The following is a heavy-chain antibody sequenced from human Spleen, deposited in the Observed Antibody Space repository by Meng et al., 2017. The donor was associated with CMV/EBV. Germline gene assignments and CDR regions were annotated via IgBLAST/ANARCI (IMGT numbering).Heavy chain of an antibody. Sequence: GESLKISCAASGFTFSSYEMNWVRQAPGKGLEWASYISSSGSTIYYADSVKGRFTISRDNAKNSLYLQMNSLRAEDTAVYYCARDGGYCSSTSCYTWVGGYDYWGQGTLVTVSS. J-gene: IGHJ4*02. CDR1: GFTFSSYE. D-gene: IGHD2-2*02. CDR2: ISSSGSTI. V-gene: IGHV3-48*03. CDR3: ARDGGYCSSTSCYTWVGGYDY.